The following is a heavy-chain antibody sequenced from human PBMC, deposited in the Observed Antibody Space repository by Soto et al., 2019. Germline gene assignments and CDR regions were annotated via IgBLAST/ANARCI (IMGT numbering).Heavy chain of an antibody. CDR2: MNPNSGNT. Sequence: ASLKVSCKASGYTFTSYDINWVRQATGQGLEWMGWMNPNSGNTGYAQKFQGRVTMTRNTSISTAYMELSSLRSEDTAVYYCARGRSVVDCFEIWGQGTMVTVSS. CDR3: ARGRSVVDCFEI. D-gene: IGHD2-15*01. CDR1: GYTFTSYD. V-gene: IGHV1-8*01. J-gene: IGHJ3*02.